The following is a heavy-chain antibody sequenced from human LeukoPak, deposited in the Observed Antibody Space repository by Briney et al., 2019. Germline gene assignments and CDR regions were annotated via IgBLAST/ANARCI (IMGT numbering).Heavy chain of an antibody. CDR1: GGSFSGYY. D-gene: IGHD4-17*01. CDR2: INHSGST. CDR3: ARGLKGDYGGTYPYYFDY. V-gene: IGHV4-34*01. J-gene: IGHJ4*02. Sequence: PSETLSLTCAVYGGSFSGYYWSWIRQPPVKGLEWIGEINHSGSTNYNPSLKSRVTISVDTSKNQFSLKLSSVTAADTAVYYCARGLKGDYGGTYPYYFDYWGQGTLVTVSS.